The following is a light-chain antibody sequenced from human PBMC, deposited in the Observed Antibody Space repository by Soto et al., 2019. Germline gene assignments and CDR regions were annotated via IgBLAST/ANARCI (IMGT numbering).Light chain of an antibody. CDR1: SSNIGSNA. V-gene: IGLV1-44*01. Sequence: QSVLTQPPSASGTPGQRVTISCSGSSSNIGSNAVNWYQQLPGTAPKLLIYSNNQRHSGVPDRFSGSKSGTSASLAISGLQSEDEADYYCAAWDDSLNVVFGGGTQLTVL. J-gene: IGLJ2*01. CDR3: AAWDDSLNVV. CDR2: SNN.